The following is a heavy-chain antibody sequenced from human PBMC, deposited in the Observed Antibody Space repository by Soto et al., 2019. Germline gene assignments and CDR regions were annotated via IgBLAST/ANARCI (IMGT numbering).Heavy chain of an antibody. CDR3: ARVLGIAVAGGDY. Sequence: GGSLRLSCAASGFTFSSYWMSWVRQAPGKGLEWVANIKQDGSEKYYVDSVKGRFTISRDNAKNSLYLQMNSLRAEDTAVYYCARVLGIAVAGGDYWGQGTLVTVSS. CDR2: IKQDGSEK. CDR1: GFTFSSYW. V-gene: IGHV3-7*01. J-gene: IGHJ4*02. D-gene: IGHD6-19*01.